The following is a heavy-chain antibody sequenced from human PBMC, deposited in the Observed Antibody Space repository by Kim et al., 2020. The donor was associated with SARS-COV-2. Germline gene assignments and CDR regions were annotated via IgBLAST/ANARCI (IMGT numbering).Heavy chain of an antibody. CDR1: GYTFTSYG. CDR3: ARDQQSSGYYDSSAYQDFDY. CDR2: ISAYNGNT. Sequence: ASVKVSCKASGYTFTSYGISWVRQAPGQGLEWMGWISAYNGNTNYAQILQGRVTMTTDTSTSTAYMELGSLRSDDTAVYYCARDQQSSGYYDSSAYQDFDYWGQGTLVTVSS. D-gene: IGHD3-22*01. V-gene: IGHV1-18*04. J-gene: IGHJ4*02.